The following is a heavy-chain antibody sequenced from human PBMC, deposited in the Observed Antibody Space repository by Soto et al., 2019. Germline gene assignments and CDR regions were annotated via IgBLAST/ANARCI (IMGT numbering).Heavy chain of an antibody. V-gene: IGHV4-39*01. D-gene: IGHD3-3*01. J-gene: IGHJ6*02. Sequence: PWETWSLRCIGSGGAISRRCYYWGWVRQPQGKGLEWIGSIYYSGSTYYNPSLKSRVTISVDTSKNQFSLKPSSVTAADTAVYYCARLGVVIVPYYHYGMDVWCQGNTVT. CDR2: IYYSGST. CDR1: GGAISRRCYY. CDR3: ARLGVVIVPYYHYGMDV.